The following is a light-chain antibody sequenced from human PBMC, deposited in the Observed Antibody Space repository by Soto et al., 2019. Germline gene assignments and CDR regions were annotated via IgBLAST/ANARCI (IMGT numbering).Light chain of an antibody. Sequence: DIVLTQTPLSLSVTPGQPASISCKSSQSLLHSDGKTYLYWYLQRPGQPPQLLIYEVSNRLSGVPDGFSGSGSGTEFTPKISRVEDADVEVYYCMQTKQLPVTFGQGTKVEIK. J-gene: IGKJ1*01. CDR3: MQTKQLPVT. CDR1: QSLLHSDGKTY. CDR2: EVS. V-gene: IGKV2D-29*01.